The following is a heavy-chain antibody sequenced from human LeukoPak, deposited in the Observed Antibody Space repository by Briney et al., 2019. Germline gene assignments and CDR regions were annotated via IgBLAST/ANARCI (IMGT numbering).Heavy chain of an antibody. V-gene: IGHV3-23*01. Sequence: GGSLRLSCAASGFTFSSYSMNWVRQAPGKGLEWVSAISGGGSSTYYADFVKGRFTISRDNAKNTLYMQMNSLRAEDTAVYYCATHCTSTTCYAYWGQGTLVTVSS. CDR3: ATHCTSTTCYAY. D-gene: IGHD2-2*01. CDR2: ISGGGSST. J-gene: IGHJ4*02. CDR1: GFTFSSYS.